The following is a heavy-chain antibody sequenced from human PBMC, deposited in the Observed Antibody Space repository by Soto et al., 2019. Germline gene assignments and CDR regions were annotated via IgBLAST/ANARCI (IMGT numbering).Heavy chain of an antibody. CDR3: ARGGHDFWSGPFDY. V-gene: IGHV4-4*07. Sequence: QRQLQESGPGLVKPSETLSLTCTVSGGSISNYYCNWIRQPAGQGLEWIGRIDTSGSNNYNPSLKSRVTMSVDTSKQEFSLKFSSVTAADTALYYCARGGHDFWSGPFDYWGRGALVTVSS. J-gene: IGHJ4*02. CDR2: IDTSGSN. D-gene: IGHD3-3*01. CDR1: GGSISNYY.